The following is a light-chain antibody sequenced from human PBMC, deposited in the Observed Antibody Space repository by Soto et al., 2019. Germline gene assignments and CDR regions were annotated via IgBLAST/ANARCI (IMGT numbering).Light chain of an antibody. Sequence: DIQMTRSPSSRSVSLGDRVTITCQASRSIGNYLTWYQQKPGKAPKLLINDASSLEMGVPSRFSGSGSGTDFSVTISSLQPEDIATYYCQQYHSLPITFGQGTRLDI. V-gene: IGKV1-33*01. CDR2: DAS. CDR3: QQYHSLPIT. CDR1: RSIGNY. J-gene: IGKJ5*01.